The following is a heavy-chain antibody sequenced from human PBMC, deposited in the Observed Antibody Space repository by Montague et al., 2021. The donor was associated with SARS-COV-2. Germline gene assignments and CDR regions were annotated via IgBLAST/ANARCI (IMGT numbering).Heavy chain of an antibody. CDR3: ARAGGFYDYWSGYSSAAGFFDT. CDR1: GGSVSSYY. CDR2: IYYSGST. V-gene: IGHV4-59*02. Sequence: SETLSLTCTVSGGSVSSYYRSWIRQSPGKGLQWLGYIYYSGSTDYNPSLKSRVTMSVDTPKNQLSLRLNSVTTADTAVYFCARAGGFYDYWSGYSSAAGFFDTWGQGILVTVSS. J-gene: IGHJ5*02. D-gene: IGHD3-3*01.